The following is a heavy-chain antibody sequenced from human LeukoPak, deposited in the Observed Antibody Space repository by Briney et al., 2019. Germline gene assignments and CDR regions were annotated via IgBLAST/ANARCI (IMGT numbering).Heavy chain of an antibody. J-gene: IGHJ6*02. D-gene: IGHD4-17*01. Sequence: GGSLRLSCAASGFTFSSYGMHCVRQAPGKGLEWVAFIRYDGSNKYYADSVKGRFTISRDNSKNSLYLQMNSLRAEDTAVYYCARGATVENGMDVWGQGTTVTVSS. CDR1: GFTFSSYG. CDR3: ARGATVENGMDV. CDR2: IRYDGSNK. V-gene: IGHV3-30*02.